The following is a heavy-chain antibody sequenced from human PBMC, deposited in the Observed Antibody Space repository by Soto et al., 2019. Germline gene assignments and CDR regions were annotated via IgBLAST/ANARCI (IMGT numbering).Heavy chain of an antibody. CDR3: ARVDSSGYYKYYFDY. J-gene: IGHJ4*02. V-gene: IGHV4-31*03. CDR2: IYYSGST. Sequence: QVQLQESGPGLVKPSQTLSLTCTVSGGSISSGGYYWSWIRQHPGKGLEWIGYIYYSGSTHYNPSLKSRVTISVDTSKNQFSLKLSSVTAADTAVYYCARVDSSGYYKYYFDYWGQGTLVTVSS. D-gene: IGHD3-22*01. CDR1: GGSISSGGYY.